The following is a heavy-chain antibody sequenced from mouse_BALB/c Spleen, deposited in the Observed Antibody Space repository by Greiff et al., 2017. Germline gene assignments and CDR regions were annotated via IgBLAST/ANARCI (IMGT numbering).Heavy chain of an antibody. CDR3: ARAYAYDGYFDV. Sequence: LMAPSQSLSITCTVSGFSLTGYGVNWVRQPPGKGLEWLGMIWGDGSTDYNSALKSRLSISKDNSKSQVFLKMNSLQTDDTARYSCARAYAYDGYFDVWGAGTTVTVSS. CDR1: GFSLTGYG. D-gene: IGHD2-2*01. V-gene: IGHV2-6-7*01. J-gene: IGHJ1*01. CDR2: IWGDGST.